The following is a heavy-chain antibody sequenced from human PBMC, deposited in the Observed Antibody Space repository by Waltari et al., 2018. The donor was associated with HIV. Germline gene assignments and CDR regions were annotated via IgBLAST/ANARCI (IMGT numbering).Heavy chain of an antibody. CDR3: ARAREWELLYPIDY. CDR2: INTNTGNP. D-gene: IGHD1-26*01. Sequence: KKPGASVKVSCKASGYTFINYAMNWVRQAPGQGLEWMGWINTNTGNPTYAQGFTGRFVFSLDTSVSTAYLQISSLKTEDTAVYYCARAREWELLYPIDYWGQGTLVTVS. J-gene: IGHJ4*02. V-gene: IGHV7-4-1*02. CDR1: GYTFINYA.